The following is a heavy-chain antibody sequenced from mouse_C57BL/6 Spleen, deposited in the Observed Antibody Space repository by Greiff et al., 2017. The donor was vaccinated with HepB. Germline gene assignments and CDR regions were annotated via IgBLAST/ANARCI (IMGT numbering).Heavy chain of an antibody. CDR1: GYTFTSYW. CDR2: IDPSDSYT. V-gene: IGHV1-69*01. D-gene: IGHD1-1*01. Sequence: QVQLQQPGAELVMPGASVKLSCKASGYTFTSYWMHWVKQRPGQGLEWIGEIDPSDSYTNYNQKFKGKSTLTVDKSSSTAYMQLSSLTSADSAVYYCARWTYYYGSSWDFYVWGTGTTVTVSS. J-gene: IGHJ1*03. CDR3: ARWTYYYGSSWDFYV.